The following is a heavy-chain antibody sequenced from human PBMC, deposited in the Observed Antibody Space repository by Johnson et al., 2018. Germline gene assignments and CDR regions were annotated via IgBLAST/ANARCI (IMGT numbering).Heavy chain of an antibody. CDR2: MNPNSGNT. Sequence: QVQLVQSGAEVKKPGASVKVSCKASGYTFTSYYMHWVRQAPGQGLEWMGWMNPNSGNTGYAQKFQGRVTMTRNTSISTAYMELSSLRSEDTAVYYCARVHYYYRDVWGKGTTVTVSS. V-gene: IGHV1-8*02. CDR1: GYTFTSYY. CDR3: ARVHYYYRDV. J-gene: IGHJ6*03.